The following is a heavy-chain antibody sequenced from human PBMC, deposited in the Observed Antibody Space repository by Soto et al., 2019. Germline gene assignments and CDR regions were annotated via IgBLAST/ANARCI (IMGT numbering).Heavy chain of an antibody. V-gene: IGHV3-9*01. D-gene: IGHD3-3*01. CDR3: AKAWPRAYDFWSGPYFDY. CDR2: ISWKNVAL. Sequence: SLRLSCAASGFTFDDYAMHWVRQVPGKGLEWVSGISWKNVALGYADSVKGRFTISRDYAKNSLYLQMNSLRAEDTALYYCAKAWPRAYDFWSGPYFDYWGQGALVTVSS. J-gene: IGHJ4*02. CDR1: GFTFDDYA.